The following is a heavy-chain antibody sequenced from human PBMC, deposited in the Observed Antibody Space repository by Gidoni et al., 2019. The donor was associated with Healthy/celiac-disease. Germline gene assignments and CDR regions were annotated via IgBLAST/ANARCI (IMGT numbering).Heavy chain of an antibody. J-gene: IGHJ6*02. CDR2: IYYSGST. D-gene: IGHD2-15*01. CDR1: GGSISSYY. CDR3: ARDCSGGSCYSGDGMDV. V-gene: IGHV4-59*01. Sequence: QVQLQESGPGLVKPSETLSLTCTVPGGSISSYYWSWIRQPPGKGLEWIGYIYYSGSTNYNPSLKSRVTISVDTSKNQFSLKLSSVTAADTAVYYCARDCSGGSCYSGDGMDVWGQGTTVTVSS.